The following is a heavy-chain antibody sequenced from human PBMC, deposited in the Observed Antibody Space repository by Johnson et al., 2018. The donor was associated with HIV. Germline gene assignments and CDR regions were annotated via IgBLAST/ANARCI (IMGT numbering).Heavy chain of an antibody. J-gene: IGHJ3*02. CDR1: GFTFSDHY. CDR2: ISSSGSTI. V-gene: IGHV3-11*04. CDR3: ASTCGGDCSRGDAFDI. Sequence: QVQLVESGGGLVQPGGSLRLSCAASGFTFSDHYMAWIRQAPGKGLEWVSYISSSGSTIYYADSVKGRFTISRDHAKNSLYLQMNSLRAEDTAVYYCASTCGGDCSRGDAFDIWGQGTMVTVSA. D-gene: IGHD2-21*02.